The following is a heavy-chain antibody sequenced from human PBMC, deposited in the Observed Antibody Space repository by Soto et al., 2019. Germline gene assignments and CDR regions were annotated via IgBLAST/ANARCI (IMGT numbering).Heavy chain of an antibody. D-gene: IGHD3-10*01. CDR1: GGSMSSYY. CDR3: ARGTMIRGVTVTPRYYYGMDV. Sequence: LSETLSLTCTVSGGSMSSYYWSWIRQPPGKGLEWIGYKHDSGTTNYNPSLKSRVTISVDTSKNQVSLKVRSVTAADTAVYYCARGTMIRGVTVTPRYYYGMDVWGQGTTVTVSS. CDR2: KHDSGTT. V-gene: IGHV4-59*01. J-gene: IGHJ6*02.